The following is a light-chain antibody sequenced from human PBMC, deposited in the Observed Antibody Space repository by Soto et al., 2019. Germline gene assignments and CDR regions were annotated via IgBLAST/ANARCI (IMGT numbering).Light chain of an antibody. V-gene: IGKV1-5*01. CDR3: QQDNSYS. CDR1: QSISSW. Sequence: IPMSLSPSTLSASVGDRVTITCRASQSISSWLAWYQQKPGKAPKLLIYDASSLESGVPSRFSGSGSGTEFTLTISNLQHDDFATYYCQQDNSYSFGQGTKVDIK. J-gene: IGKJ1*01. CDR2: DAS.